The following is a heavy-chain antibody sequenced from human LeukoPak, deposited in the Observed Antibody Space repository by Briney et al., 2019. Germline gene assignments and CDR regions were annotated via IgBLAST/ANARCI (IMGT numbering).Heavy chain of an antibody. J-gene: IGHJ4*02. D-gene: IGHD3-22*01. CDR3: ARYSVDDNKHFDL. CDR2: IHYNGRT. V-gene: IGHV4-59*08. Sequence: PSETLSLTCSVSGGSISGYYWSWIRQPPGKGLEWIGWIHYNGRTNYNPSLKSRLTISVDTSRNKFSLNLSSATAADTALYYCARYSVDDNKHFDLWGQGTLVTVSS. CDR1: GGSISGYY.